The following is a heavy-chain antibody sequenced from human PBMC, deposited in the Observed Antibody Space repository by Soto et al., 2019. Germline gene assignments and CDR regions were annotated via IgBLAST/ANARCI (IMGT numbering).Heavy chain of an antibody. D-gene: IGHD3-22*01. J-gene: IGHJ4*02. Sequence: PGGSLRLSCAASGFTFSSYAMHWVRQAPGKGLEYVSAISSNGGSTYYANSVKGRFTTSRDNSKNTLYLQMNSLRAEDTAVYYCARETWDSSRYFSDYRGQGSLVIVSS. CDR3: ARETWDSSRYFSDY. CDR1: GFTFSSYA. V-gene: IGHV3-64*01. CDR2: ISSNGGST.